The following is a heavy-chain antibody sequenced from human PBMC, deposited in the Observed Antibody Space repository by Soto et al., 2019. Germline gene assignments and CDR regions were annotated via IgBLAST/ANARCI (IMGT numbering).Heavy chain of an antibody. V-gene: IGHV3-30*18. D-gene: IGHD3-16*01. Sequence: QVQLVESGGGVVQPGRSLRLSCAASGFAFSNFGMHWVRQAPGKGLAWVAAISYDGNIKYYADSVKGRFTISRDNSKNMLFLQMNSLRAEDTAVYYCAKSWGPMAALVDDYWGQGTLLTVSS. CDR1: GFAFSNFG. CDR2: ISYDGNIK. CDR3: AKSWGPMAALVDDY. J-gene: IGHJ4*02.